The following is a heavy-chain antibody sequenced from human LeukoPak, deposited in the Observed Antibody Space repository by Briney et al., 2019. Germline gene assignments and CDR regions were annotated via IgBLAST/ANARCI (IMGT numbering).Heavy chain of an antibody. CDR2: IYYSGST. V-gene: IGHV4-59*01. CDR1: GGSISSYY. D-gene: IGHD2-2*02. CDR3: ARTYCSSTSCYNYFDY. J-gene: IGHJ4*02. Sequence: SETLSLTCTVSGGSISSYYWSWIRQPPGKGLEWIGYIYYSGSTNYNPSLKSRVTISVDTSKNQFSLKLSSVTAADTAVYYCARTYCSSTSCYNYFDYWGQGTLVTVSS.